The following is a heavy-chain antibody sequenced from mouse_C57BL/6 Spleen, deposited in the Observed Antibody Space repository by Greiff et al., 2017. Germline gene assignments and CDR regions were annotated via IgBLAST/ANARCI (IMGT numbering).Heavy chain of an antibody. Sequence: VQLVESGAELVRPGASVKLSCKASGYTFTDYYINWVKQRPGQGLEWIARIYPGSGNTYYNEKFKGKATLTAEKSSSTAYMQLSSLTSEDSAVYFCAREGYYGFAYWGQGTLVTVSA. V-gene: IGHV1-76*01. CDR1: GYTFTDYY. J-gene: IGHJ3*01. D-gene: IGHD1-2*01. CDR2: IYPGSGNT. CDR3: AREGYYGFAY.